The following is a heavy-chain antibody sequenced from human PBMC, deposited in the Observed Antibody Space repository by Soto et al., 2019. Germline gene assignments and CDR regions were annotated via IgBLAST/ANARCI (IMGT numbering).Heavy chain of an antibody. D-gene: IGHD1-26*01. V-gene: IGHV7-4-1*01. CDR3: ARVFGASRLDYSYYYGIDV. CDR1: GYTFTSYA. CDR2: INTNTGNP. J-gene: IGHJ6*04. Sequence: GASVKVSCKASGYTFTSYAMNWMRQAPGQGLEWMGWINTNTGNPTYAQGFTGRFVFSLDTSVSTAYLQICSLKAEDTAVYYCARVFGASRLDYSYYYGIDVCGEGTTVTVSS.